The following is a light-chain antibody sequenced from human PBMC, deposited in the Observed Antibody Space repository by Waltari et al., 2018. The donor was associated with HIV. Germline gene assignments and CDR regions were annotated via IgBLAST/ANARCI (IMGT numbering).Light chain of an antibody. Sequence: IVLTQSPATLSLSPGEKATLSCTASLSASNRVALYQQKPGQAPRLLIYDASNRATDIPARISGSGSGTDFTITSSNLEPEDFADYYCQLRSSWPLTFGGGTKVEMK. CDR2: DAS. J-gene: IGKJ4*01. V-gene: IGKV3-11*01. CDR1: LSASNR. CDR3: QLRSSWPLT.